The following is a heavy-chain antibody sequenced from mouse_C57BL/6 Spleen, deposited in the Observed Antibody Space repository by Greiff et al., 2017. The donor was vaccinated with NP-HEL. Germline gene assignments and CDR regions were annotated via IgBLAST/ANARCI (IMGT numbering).Heavy chain of an antibody. CDR2: IDPEDGET. D-gene: IGHD1-1*01. Sequence: EVQLQQSGAELVKPGASVKLSCTASGFNIKDYYMHWVKQRTEQGLEWIGRIDPEDGETKYAPKFQGKATITADTSSNTAYLQLSSLTSEDTAVYYWASSQFMTTVVDWYFDVWGTGTTVTVSS. CDR1: GFNIKDYY. CDR3: ASSQFMTTVVDWYFDV. J-gene: IGHJ1*03. V-gene: IGHV14-2*01.